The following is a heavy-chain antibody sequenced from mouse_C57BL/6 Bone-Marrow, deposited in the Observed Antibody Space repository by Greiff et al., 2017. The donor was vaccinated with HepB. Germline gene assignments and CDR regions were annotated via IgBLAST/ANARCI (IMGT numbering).Heavy chain of an antibody. CDR3: ARRYGDDDAMDY. D-gene: IGHD2-2*01. CDR2: LNPSTGGT. J-gene: IGHJ4*01. CDR1: GYSFTGYY. V-gene: IGHV1-42*01. Sequence: VQLQQSGPELVKPGASVKISCKASGYSFTGYYMNWVKQSPEKSLEWIGELNPSTGGTTYNQQFTAKATLTVDKSSSTAYMQLKSLTSEDSAVYYGARRYGDDDAMDYWGQGTSGTVAS.